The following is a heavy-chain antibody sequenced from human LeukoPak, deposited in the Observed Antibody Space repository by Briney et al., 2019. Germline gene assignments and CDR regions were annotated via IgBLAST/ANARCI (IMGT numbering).Heavy chain of an antibody. V-gene: IGHV4-34*01. CDR2: INHSGST. CDR1: GGSFSGYY. Sequence: SETLSLTCAVYGGSFSGYYWSWIRQPPGKGLEWIGEINHSGSTNYNPSLKSRVTISVDTSKNQFSLKLSSVTAADTAVYYCARVLRYCSGTSCLYYYYGMDVWGQGTTVTVSS. D-gene: IGHD2-2*01. CDR3: ARVLRYCSGTSCLYYYYGMDV. J-gene: IGHJ6*02.